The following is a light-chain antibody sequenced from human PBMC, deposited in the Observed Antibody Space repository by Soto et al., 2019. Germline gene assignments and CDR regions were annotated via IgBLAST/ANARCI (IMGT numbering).Light chain of an antibody. CDR3: QQRSNWPRVT. Sequence: EIVLTQSPATLSLSPGERATLSCRASQSVSSSLAWYQHKPGQAPRLLIYHSSNRATGITARFSGSGSGTDFALTISSLEPEDFAVYYCQQRSNWPRVTIGQGTKLEI. CDR2: HSS. CDR1: QSVSSS. V-gene: IGKV3-11*01. J-gene: IGKJ2*01.